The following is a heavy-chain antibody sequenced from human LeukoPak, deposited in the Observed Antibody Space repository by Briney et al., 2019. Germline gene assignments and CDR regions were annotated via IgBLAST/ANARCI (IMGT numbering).Heavy chain of an antibody. CDR2: IYYSGST. J-gene: IGHJ5*02. V-gene: IGHV4-59*01. D-gene: IGHD2-2*01. Sequence: KPSETLSLTCTVSGGSISSYYWSWIRQPPGKGLEWIGYIYYSGSTNYNPSLKSRVTISVDTSKNQSSLKLSSVTAADTAVYYCARVGYCSSTSCGFDPWGQGTLVTVSS. CDR1: GGSISSYY. CDR3: ARVGYCSSTSCGFDP.